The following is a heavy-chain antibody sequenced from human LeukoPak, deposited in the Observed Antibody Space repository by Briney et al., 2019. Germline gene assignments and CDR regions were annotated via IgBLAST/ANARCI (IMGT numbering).Heavy chain of an antibody. CDR1: VYSLDDYT. CDR2: ICGEGGST. J-gene: IGHJ4*02. CDR3: AKDMYYDSSGPFDY. V-gene: IGHV3-43*01. Sequence: GGGPRLSCVHPVYSLDDYTIQWVRPTLGGGGEWVSHICGEGGSTYYADSVKGRFTLSRDNSKNSLYLQMNSLRAEDTAVYYCAKDMYYDSSGPFDYWGQGTLVTVSS. D-gene: IGHD3-22*01.